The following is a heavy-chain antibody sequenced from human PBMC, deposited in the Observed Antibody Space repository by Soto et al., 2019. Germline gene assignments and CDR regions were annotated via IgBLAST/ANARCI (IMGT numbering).Heavy chain of an antibody. CDR1: GYSFTSYG. J-gene: IGHJ4*02. D-gene: IGHD3-22*01. V-gene: IGHV1-18*04. CDR3: ARHRFNYYDDTVYYYFDY. Sequence: SVKVSCKASGYSFTSYGISWVRQAPGQGPEWMGWISGHNGNTNHPQSLQGRVTMTTDTSRNTAYMELRSLRSDDTAVYYCARHRFNYYDDTVYYYFDYWGQGALVTVSS. CDR2: ISGHNGNT.